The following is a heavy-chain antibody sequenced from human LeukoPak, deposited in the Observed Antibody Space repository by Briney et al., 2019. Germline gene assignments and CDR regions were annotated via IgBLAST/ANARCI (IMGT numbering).Heavy chain of an antibody. Sequence: ASVKDSCKVSGYTLTELSMHWVRQAPGKGLEWMGGFDPEDGETIYAQKFQGRVTMTEDTSTDTAYMELSSLRSEDTAVYYCATKLTARPDAFDIWGQGTMVTVSS. J-gene: IGHJ3*02. CDR3: ATKLTARPDAFDI. D-gene: IGHD3-16*01. CDR1: GYTLTELS. CDR2: FDPEDGET. V-gene: IGHV1-24*01.